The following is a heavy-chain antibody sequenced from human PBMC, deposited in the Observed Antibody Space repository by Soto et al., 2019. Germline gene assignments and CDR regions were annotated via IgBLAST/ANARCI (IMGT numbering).Heavy chain of an antibody. CDR2: ISVYNGNK. D-gene: IGHD3-10*01. J-gene: IGHJ6*02. Sequence: QLVQSGGEVKELGASVQVSCKAFGYTFNNYGIRWVRQAPGQGLEWLGGISVYNGNKNYAKKVQGRVSMTADTSTSTAHMELRSLQSDDTAVYFCARVAITLIRGLKVDFYSMDVWGQGTTVTVSS. CDR3: ARVAITLIRGLKVDFYSMDV. CDR1: GYTFNNYG. V-gene: IGHV1-18*01.